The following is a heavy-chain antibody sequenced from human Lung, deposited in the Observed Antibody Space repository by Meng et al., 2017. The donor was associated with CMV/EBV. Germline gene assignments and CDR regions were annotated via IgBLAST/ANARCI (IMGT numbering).Heavy chain of an antibody. D-gene: IGHD3-22*01. J-gene: IGHJ4*02. V-gene: IGHV3-11*04. CDR1: GFPFSNYY. CDR2: ISGDGSDL. Sequence: GGSLRLXCAASGFPFSNYYMSWIRLAPGKGLEWISYISGDGSDLFYGDSVRGRFTISRDNAKNSLYLQINSLRVEDTAVYYCVRDILRVEITCYFDYWGQGTXVTVSS. CDR3: VRDILRVEITCYFDY.